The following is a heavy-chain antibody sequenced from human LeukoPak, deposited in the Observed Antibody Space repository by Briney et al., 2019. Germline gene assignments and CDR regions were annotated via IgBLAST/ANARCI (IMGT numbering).Heavy chain of an antibody. CDR1: GFTFSSYR. CDR3: AREPTYSSSWYTTCDY. D-gene: IGHD6-13*01. CDR2: ITLSSGTI. J-gene: IGHJ4*02. V-gene: IGHV3-48*01. Sequence: GGSLRLSCAASGFTFSSYRMNWVRQAPGKGLEWVSYITLSSGTIYYADSVKGRFTISRDNAKNSLYLQMHSLRAEDTAVYYCAREPTYSSSWYTTCDYWGQGTLVTVSS.